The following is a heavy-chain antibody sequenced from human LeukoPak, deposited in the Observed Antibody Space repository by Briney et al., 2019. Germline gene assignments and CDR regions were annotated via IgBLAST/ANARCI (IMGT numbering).Heavy chain of an antibody. D-gene: IGHD3-16*01. CDR1: GGSISNY. CDR2: IYWNDDK. J-gene: IGHJ4*01. CDR3: AHILGGGNSGLFDY. Sequence: TLSLTCTVSGGSISNYFWSWIRQPPGKALEWLALIYWNDDKRYSPSLKSRPTITKDTSRNQVVLTMTNMDPVDTATYYCAHILGGGNSGLFDYWGHGTLVTVSS. V-gene: IGHV2-5*01.